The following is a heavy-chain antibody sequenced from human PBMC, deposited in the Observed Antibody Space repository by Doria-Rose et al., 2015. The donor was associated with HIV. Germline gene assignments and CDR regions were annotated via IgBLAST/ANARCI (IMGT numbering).Heavy chain of an antibody. CDR1: GVSLSSPGMG. D-gene: IGHD6-13*01. CDR2: IFSDDER. J-gene: IGHJ4*02. CDR3: ARIKSSKWYHKYYFDF. V-gene: IGHV2-26*01. Sequence: QESGPALVKPTETLTLTCTVSGVSLSSPGMGVSWIRQPPGKALEWLANIFSDDERSDNTSLKSRLTISRCTSKGQVVLTMTDMDPVDTATYYCARIKSSKWYHKYYFDFWGQGTLVIVSA.